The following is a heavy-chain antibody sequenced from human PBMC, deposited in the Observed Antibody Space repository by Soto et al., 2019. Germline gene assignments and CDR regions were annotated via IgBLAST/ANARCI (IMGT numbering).Heavy chain of an antibody. CDR2: ISSNGGIT. Sequence: EVQLVESGGGLVQPGGSLRLSCAASGFTFSDFDMVWVRQAPGKGLEYISAISSNGGITYYANSVKGRFTISRDNSKNTLYLQMGSLRAEDMAVYYCVTDPSFDYWGQGTLVTVSS. CDR3: VTDPSFDY. J-gene: IGHJ4*02. V-gene: IGHV3-64*01. CDR1: GFTFSDFD.